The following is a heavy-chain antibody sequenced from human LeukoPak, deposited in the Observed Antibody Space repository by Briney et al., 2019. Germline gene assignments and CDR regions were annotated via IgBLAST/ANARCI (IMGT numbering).Heavy chain of an antibody. CDR3: ARSGIKMVRGVIIKSPYHMDV. CDR2: ISSSSNYI. CDR1: GFTLSTYT. V-gene: IGHV3-21*01. J-gene: IGHJ6*03. Sequence: GGSLRLSCAASGFTLSTYTMNWVRQAPGKGLEWVSSISSSSNYIYYADSVKGRFTISRDDAKNSLSLQMNSLRAEDTAVYYCARSGIKMVRGVIIKSPYHMDVWGKGTTVTVSS. D-gene: IGHD3-10*01.